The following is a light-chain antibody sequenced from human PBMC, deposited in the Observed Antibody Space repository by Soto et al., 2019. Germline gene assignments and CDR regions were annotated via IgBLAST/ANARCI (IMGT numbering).Light chain of an antibody. CDR3: LQVKDFPRT. Sequence: DIQMTQSPSSVSASVGDRVTITCQASQDINSRLAWFQQRPGRAPKYLIQAASILQSGFPSRFSASGYGTDFTLTINSLQPEDFATYYCLQVKDFPRTFGQGTKVDIK. CDR2: AAS. CDR1: QDINSR. V-gene: IGKV1-12*01. J-gene: IGKJ1*01.